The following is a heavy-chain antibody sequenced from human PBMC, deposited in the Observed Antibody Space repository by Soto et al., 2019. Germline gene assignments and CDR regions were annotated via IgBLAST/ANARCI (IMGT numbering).Heavy chain of an antibody. CDR2: MNAKSGDT. CDR1: GYTFRDFD. Sequence: GASVKVSFKASGYTFRDFDSNGLLRASLQWLEGVGWMNAKSGDTFSAQRLQGKSNMTWDTSLSTAYMELSRLRSDDTAVYYCAREVSSRTYYGMDDWGQGTTVTVSS. CDR3: AREVSSRTYYGMDD. V-gene: IGHV1-8*01. J-gene: IGHJ6*02. D-gene: IGHD6-13*01.